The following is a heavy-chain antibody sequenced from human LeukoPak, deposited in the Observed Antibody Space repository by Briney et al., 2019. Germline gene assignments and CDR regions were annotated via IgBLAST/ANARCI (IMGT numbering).Heavy chain of an antibody. J-gene: IGHJ5*02. CDR2: IVVGSGST. CDR3: AAGGYSSGWYIWFDP. CDR1: GFTFTSSA. Sequence: SVKVSCKASGFTFTSSAMQWVRQARGQRLGWIGWIVVGSGSTNYAQKFQERVTITRDMSTSTAYMELSSLRSEDTAVYYCAAGGYSSGWYIWFDPWGQGTLVTVSS. V-gene: IGHV1-58*02. D-gene: IGHD6-19*01.